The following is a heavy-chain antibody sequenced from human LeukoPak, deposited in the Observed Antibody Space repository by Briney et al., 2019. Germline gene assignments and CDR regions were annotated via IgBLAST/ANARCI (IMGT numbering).Heavy chain of an antibody. V-gene: IGHV4-59*01. CDR1: GGSISSYY. CDR3: ARNTLDLDP. CDR2: IYYSGST. J-gene: IGHJ5*02. Sequence: SETLSLTCTVSGGSISSYYWSWIRQPPGKGLEWIGYIYYSGSTNYNPSLKSRVTISVDTSKNQFSLKLSSVTTADTAIYYCARNTLDLDPWGQGTLVTVSS.